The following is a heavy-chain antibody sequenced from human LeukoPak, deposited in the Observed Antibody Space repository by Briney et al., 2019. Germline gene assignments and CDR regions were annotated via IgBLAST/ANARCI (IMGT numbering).Heavy chain of an antibody. CDR2: IYYTGST. CDR3: ARHPTPNYVPYFDY. D-gene: IGHD4/OR15-4a*01. Sequence: SETLSLTCTVSGGSIRSDSYYWGWLRQPPGKGLEWIGSIYYTGSTYYNPSLRSRVTMSVDTSKNQFPLKLSSVTAADTAVYYCARHPTPNYVPYFDYWGQGTLVTVSS. V-gene: IGHV4-39*01. CDR1: GGSIRSDSYY. J-gene: IGHJ4*02.